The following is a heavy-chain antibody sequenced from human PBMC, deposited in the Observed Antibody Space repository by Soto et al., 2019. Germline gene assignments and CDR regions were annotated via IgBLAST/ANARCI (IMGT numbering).Heavy chain of an antibody. D-gene: IGHD1-26*01. CDR1: GFSFSDAW. V-gene: IGHV3-15*06. CDR3: TTAGTRVGYTGSY. Sequence: GGSLRLSCEASGFSFSDAWMSWVRQIPGRGLEWVGRVKTTSERGTTNYAAPVMGRFTVSRDDSKNTLYLQMDALRAEDTAIYYCTTAGTRVGYTGSYWGQGTQVTVSS. J-gene: IGHJ4*02. CDR2: VKTTSERGTT.